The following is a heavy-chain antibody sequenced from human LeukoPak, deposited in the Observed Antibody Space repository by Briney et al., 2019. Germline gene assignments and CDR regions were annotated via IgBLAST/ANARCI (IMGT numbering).Heavy chain of an antibody. CDR2: IYSSGRT. Sequence: PSETLSLTCTVSGGSISIGSYYWSWIRLPAGKGLEWIGRIYSSGRTNYNPSLESRVTISLDTSKNQFSLKLTSVTAADTAVYYCARDRCSGGSCYEPDYWGQGTLVTVSS. CDR3: ARDRCSGGSCYEPDY. D-gene: IGHD2-15*01. CDR1: GGSISIGSYY. J-gene: IGHJ4*02. V-gene: IGHV4-61*02.